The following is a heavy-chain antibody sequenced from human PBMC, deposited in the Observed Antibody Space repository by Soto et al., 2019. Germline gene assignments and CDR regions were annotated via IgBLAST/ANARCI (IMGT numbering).Heavy chain of an antibody. D-gene: IGHD4-17*01. CDR3: ARLGVTTDFDY. Sequence: SETLSLTCAVSGGSISSSNWWSWVRQPPGKGLEWIGYIYYSGSTNYNPSLKSRDTISVDTSKNQFSLKLSSVTAADTAVYYCARLGVTTDFDYWGQGTXVTVSS. CDR1: GGSISSSNW. CDR2: IYYSGST. J-gene: IGHJ4*02. V-gene: IGHV4-4*02.